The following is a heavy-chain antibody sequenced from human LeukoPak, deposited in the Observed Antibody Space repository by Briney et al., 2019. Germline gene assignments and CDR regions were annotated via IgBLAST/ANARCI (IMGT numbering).Heavy chain of an antibody. CDR3: ARDRWQQLVFFDY. D-gene: IGHD6-13*01. CDR1: GFTFSSYW. J-gene: IGHJ4*02. V-gene: IGHV3-7*01. Sequence: GGSLRLSCAASGFTFSSYWMSWIRQAPGKGLEWVSNIKQDGSEKYYVDSVKGRFTISRDNAKNSLYLQMNSLRAEDTAVYYCARDRWQQLVFFDYWGQGTLVTVSS. CDR2: IKQDGSEK.